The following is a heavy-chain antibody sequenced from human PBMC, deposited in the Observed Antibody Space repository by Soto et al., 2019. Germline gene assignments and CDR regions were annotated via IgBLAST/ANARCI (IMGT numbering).Heavy chain of an antibody. Sequence: EVQLVESGGGLVQPGGSLRLSCAASGFTFSSYSMNWVRQAPGKGLEWVSYISSSSSTIYYADSVKGRFTISRDNAKNSLYLQMNSLRDEDTAVYYCARDRDHDFWSGYYYYYYGMDVWGQGTTVTVSS. CDR2: ISSSSSTI. J-gene: IGHJ6*02. V-gene: IGHV3-48*02. D-gene: IGHD3-3*01. CDR1: GFTFSSYS. CDR3: ARDRDHDFWSGYYYYYYGMDV.